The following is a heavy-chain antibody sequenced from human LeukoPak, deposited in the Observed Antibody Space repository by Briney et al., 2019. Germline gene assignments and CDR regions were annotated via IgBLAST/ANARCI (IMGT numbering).Heavy chain of an antibody. J-gene: IGHJ4*02. CDR2: ISYDGSNK. Sequence: SGGSLRLSCAASGVTFSSSGMPWVRQAPGKGLEWVAVISYDGSNKYYADSVKGRFTISRDNSKNTLYLQMNSLRAGDTAVYYCAKDSYDRSGYYYYYFAYWGQGTQVTVSS. V-gene: IGHV3-30*18. CDR1: GVTFSSSG. D-gene: IGHD3-22*01. CDR3: AKDSYDRSGYYYYYFAY.